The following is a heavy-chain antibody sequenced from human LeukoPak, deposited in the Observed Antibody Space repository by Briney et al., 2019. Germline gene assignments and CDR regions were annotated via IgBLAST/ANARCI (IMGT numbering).Heavy chain of an antibody. Sequence: ASVKVSCKASGGTFSSYAISWVRQAPGQGLEWMGRIIPILGIANYAQKFQGRVTITADKATSTAYMELSSLRSEDTAVYYCARTTYTTYYYDSSGSSQPSDYWGQGTLVTVSS. J-gene: IGHJ4*02. D-gene: IGHD3-22*01. CDR2: IIPILGIA. V-gene: IGHV1-69*04. CDR3: ARTTYTTYYYDSSGSSQPSDY. CDR1: GGTFSSYA.